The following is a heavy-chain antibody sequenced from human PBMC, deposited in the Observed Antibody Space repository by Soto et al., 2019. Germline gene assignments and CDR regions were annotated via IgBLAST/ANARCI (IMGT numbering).Heavy chain of an antibody. J-gene: IGHJ4*02. CDR2: ISAYNGNT. Sequence: QVPLLQSGTGVEKPGASVRVSCKASGYTFTSYGISWVRQAPGQVLEWMGWISAYNGNTKYEQKLQGRVTMTTDTSTSTAYMELRSLRSDDTAVYYCAREPIYFDYWGQGTLVTVSS. CDR1: GYTFTSYG. CDR3: AREPIYFDY. V-gene: IGHV1-18*01.